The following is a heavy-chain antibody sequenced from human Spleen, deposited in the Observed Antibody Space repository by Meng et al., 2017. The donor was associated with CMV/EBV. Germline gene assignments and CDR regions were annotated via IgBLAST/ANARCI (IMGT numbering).Heavy chain of an antibody. J-gene: IGHJ4*02. CDR3: ARDRGGGACDY. Sequence: GGSLRLSCTVSGFTFSRNWMTWVRQAPGKGPGWVGNRKEDGSEKNSVDSVTGRFTISRDNPKNSLYLQMTSLRVEDTAVYYCARDRGGGACDYWGQGTQVTVSS. CDR2: RKEDGSEK. V-gene: IGHV3-7*01. CDR1: GFTFSRNW. D-gene: IGHD3-16*01.